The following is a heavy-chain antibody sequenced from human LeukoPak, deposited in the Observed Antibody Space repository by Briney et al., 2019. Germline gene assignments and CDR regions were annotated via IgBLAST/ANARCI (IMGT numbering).Heavy chain of an antibody. D-gene: IGHD3-10*01. CDR3: ARSRRPGTYYYAIDV. Sequence: GGSLRLSCAASGFTLSNYAMHWVRQAPGKGLEWVAVISYDGSNEYYPDSVKGRSTISRDNSKNTLYLQMNSLRAEDTALYYCARSRRPGTYYYAIDVWGQGTTVTVSS. V-gene: IGHV3-30*04. J-gene: IGHJ6*02. CDR2: ISYDGSNE. CDR1: GFTLSNYA.